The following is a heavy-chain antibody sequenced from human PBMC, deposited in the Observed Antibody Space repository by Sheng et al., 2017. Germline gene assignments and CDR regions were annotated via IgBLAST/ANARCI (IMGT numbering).Heavy chain of an antibody. J-gene: IGHJ1*01. Sequence: EVQLLESGGGLVQPGGSLRLSCAASGFTFSSYAMSWVRQAPGKGLEWVSAISGSGGSTYYADSVKGRFTISRDNSKNTLYLQMNSLRAEDTAVYYCAKVRNPYCGGDCNAYVGWGQGTLVTVSS. CDR1: GFTFSSYA. CDR2: ISGSGGST. CDR3: AKVRNPYCGGDCNAYVG. D-gene: IGHD2-21*02. V-gene: IGHV3-23*01.